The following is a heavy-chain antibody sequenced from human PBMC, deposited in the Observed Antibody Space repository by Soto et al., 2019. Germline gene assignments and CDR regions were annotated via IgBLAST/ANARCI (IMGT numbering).Heavy chain of an antibody. CDR1: GFAFNTYS. Sequence: EVHLVESGGGLVKPGGSLRLSCTASGFAFNTYSMNWVRQAPGKGLEWVSSINEDSTYIYYADSLRGRITISRDNAKDSLFLQMNSLRPDATAVYYCVRDLGRYFRSGYMDLWGDGATVTVSS. CDR2: INEDSTYI. J-gene: IGHJ6*03. V-gene: IGHV3-21*01. CDR3: VRDLGRYFRSGYMDL. D-gene: IGHD3-9*01.